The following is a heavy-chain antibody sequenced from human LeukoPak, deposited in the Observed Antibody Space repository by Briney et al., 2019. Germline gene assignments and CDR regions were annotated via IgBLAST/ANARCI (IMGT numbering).Heavy chain of an antibody. CDR2: INPNSGDT. CDR1: GYTFTGYY. Sequence: ASVKVSCKASGYTFTGYYMHWVRKAPGQGPEWMGWINPNSGDTNCVQKFQGRVTMTRDTSISTAHMEVSRLTSEDTAVYYCARPSGSWPNYYFDYWGQGTLVTVSS. V-gene: IGHV1-2*02. J-gene: IGHJ4*02. CDR3: ARPSGSWPNYYFDY. D-gene: IGHD6-13*01.